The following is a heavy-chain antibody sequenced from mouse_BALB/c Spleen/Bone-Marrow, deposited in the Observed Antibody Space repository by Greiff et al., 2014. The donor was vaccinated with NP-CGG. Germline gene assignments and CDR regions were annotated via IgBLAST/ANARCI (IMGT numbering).Heavy chain of an antibody. D-gene: IGHD1-2*01. Sequence: VQLKESGAELVKPGASVKLSCTASGFNIKDTYMHWVKQRPEQGLEWIGRIDPANGNTKYDPKFQGKATITADTSPNTAYLQLSSLTSEDTAVYYCARYLCGYTATFDYWGQGTTLTVSS. CDR2: IDPANGNT. CDR1: GFNIKDTY. CDR3: ARYLCGYTATFDY. V-gene: IGHV14-3*02. J-gene: IGHJ2*01.